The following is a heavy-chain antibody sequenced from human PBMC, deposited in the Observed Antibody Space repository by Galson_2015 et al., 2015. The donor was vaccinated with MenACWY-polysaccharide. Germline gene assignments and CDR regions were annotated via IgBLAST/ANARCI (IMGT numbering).Heavy chain of an antibody. D-gene: IGHD3-3*01. CDR3: AKDFGDTLMLFAY. V-gene: IGHV3-30*18. CDR1: GFAFSSYG. Sequence: LRLSCAASGFAFSSYGMHWVRQAPGKGLDWVAVISYDGSNKYYGDSVKGRFSISRDNSKNTLYLQMNSLRAKDTAVYFCAKDFGDTLMLFAYWGQGTLVTVSS. J-gene: IGHJ4*02. CDR2: ISYDGSNK.